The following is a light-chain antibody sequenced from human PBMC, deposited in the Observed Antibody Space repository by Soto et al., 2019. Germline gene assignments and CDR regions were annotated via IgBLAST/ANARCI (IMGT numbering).Light chain of an antibody. CDR3: QQYGSSPYT. J-gene: IGKJ2*01. CDR2: GAS. Sequence: EIVLTQSPGTLSLSPGERATLACGASQIVSDNFLAWYQQKPGQAPRLLIYGASSRANGIPDRFSGSGSGTDFTLTISRLEPGDFAVYYCQQYGSSPYTFGQGTTLEIK. CDR1: QIVSDNF. V-gene: IGKV3-20*01.